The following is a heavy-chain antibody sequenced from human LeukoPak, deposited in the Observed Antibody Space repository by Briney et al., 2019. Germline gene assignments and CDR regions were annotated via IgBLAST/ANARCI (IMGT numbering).Heavy chain of an antibody. J-gene: IGHJ6*04. V-gene: IGHV1-3*01. CDR2: INAGNGNT. D-gene: IGHD6-13*01. CDR3: AREWGSSSFGLDYYYYYGMDV. CDR1: GYTFTSYA. Sequence: GASVKVSCKASGYTFTSYAMHWVRQAPGQRLEWMGWINAGNGNTKYSQKFQGRVTITRDTSASTAYMELSSLRSEDTAVYYSAREWGSSSFGLDYYYYYGMDVWGKGTTVTVSS.